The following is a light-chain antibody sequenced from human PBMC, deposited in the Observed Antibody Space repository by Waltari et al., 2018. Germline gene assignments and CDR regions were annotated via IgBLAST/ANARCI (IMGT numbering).Light chain of an antibody. J-gene: IGKJ1*01. CDR1: QSVGRS. Sequence: EIVLTLFPGTLPSTLGVRATLSCWASQSVGRSLAWYQQKRGQAPRLLIYRASTRATGVPDRFSGSGSGTDFSLTISRLEPEDFAVYYCQHYGRLPVTFGQGTKVEI. CDR3: QHYGRLPVT. V-gene: IGKV3-20*01. CDR2: RAS.